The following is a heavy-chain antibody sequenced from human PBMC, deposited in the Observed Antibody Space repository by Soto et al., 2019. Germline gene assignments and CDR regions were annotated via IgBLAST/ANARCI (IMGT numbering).Heavy chain of an antibody. CDR2: ITATGDRT. CDR3: AIMNGYFEY. CDR1: GFRFSSYS. J-gene: IGHJ4*02. V-gene: IGHV3-23*01. D-gene: IGHD3-16*01. Sequence: GGSLRLSCADSGFRFSSYSMRCVRQTPGKGLEWGAAITATGDRTYYADPVTGRFTISRDNSKKTHYLQMTSLRAEDTAMYYCAIMNGYFEYWGQGT.